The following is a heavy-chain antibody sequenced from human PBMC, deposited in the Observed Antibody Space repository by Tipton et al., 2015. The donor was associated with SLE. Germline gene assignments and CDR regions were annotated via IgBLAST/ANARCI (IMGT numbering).Heavy chain of an antibody. CDR1: GASIRNYH. J-gene: IGHJ4*02. CDR2: VYYSGFA. CDR3: ARDRKLTGDGLDY. V-gene: IGHV4-59*01. D-gene: IGHD7-27*01. Sequence: TLSLTCTVSGASIRNYHWSWIRQPPGKGLEWIGYVYYSGFANYNPSLKSRVSMSVGTSKNQFSLKLSSVTAADTAVYYCARDRKLTGDGLDYWGQGTLVTVSS.